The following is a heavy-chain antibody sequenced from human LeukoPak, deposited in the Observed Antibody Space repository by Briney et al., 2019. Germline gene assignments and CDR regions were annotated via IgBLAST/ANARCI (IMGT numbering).Heavy chain of an antibody. J-gene: IGHJ4*02. CDR2: IFPRDSDT. Sequence: GESLKISCNGFGYNFTNYWIGWVRQMPGKGLEWLGIIFPRDSDTRYSPSFRGQVTISADKSISTAYLQWSSLKASDTAMYYCARFDGSCPFDYWGQGTLVTVSS. CDR3: ARFDGSCPFDY. CDR1: GYNFTNYW. V-gene: IGHV5-51*01. D-gene: IGHD1-26*01.